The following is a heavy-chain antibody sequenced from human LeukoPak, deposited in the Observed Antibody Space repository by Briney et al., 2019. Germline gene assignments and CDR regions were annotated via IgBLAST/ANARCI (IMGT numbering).Heavy chain of an antibody. V-gene: IGHV4-38-2*02. Sequence: PSETLSLTCNVSGYSISSGYYWGWIRQPPGKGLEWIASIYHSGSTYYNPSLKSRVTISVDTSNNQFSLKLSSVTAADTAVYYCSRSFFLPPDYFDYWGQGTLVTVSS. CDR2: IYHSGST. D-gene: IGHD3-3*02. CDR1: GYSISSGYY. J-gene: IGHJ4*02. CDR3: SRSFFLPPDYFDY.